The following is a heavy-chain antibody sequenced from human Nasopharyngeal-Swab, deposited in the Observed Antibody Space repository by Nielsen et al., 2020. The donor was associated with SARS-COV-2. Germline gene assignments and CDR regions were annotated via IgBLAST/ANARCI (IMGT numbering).Heavy chain of an antibody. CDR1: GFTFNNNA. V-gene: IGHV3-23*01. CDR3: AKGGSLSGSWD. CDR2: VSGSGKIT. Sequence: GESLKISCLASGFTFNNNAMTWVRQAPGKGLEWVSIVSGSGKITYYADSVKGRFTISRDNSKNTLFLQMSSLRDEDTAVYYCAKGGSLSGSWDWGQGTLVTVSS. J-gene: IGHJ4*02. D-gene: IGHD1-26*01.